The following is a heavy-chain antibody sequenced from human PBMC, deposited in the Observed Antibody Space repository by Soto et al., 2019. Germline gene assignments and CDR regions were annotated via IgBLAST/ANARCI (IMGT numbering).Heavy chain of an antibody. V-gene: IGHV3-30-3*01. CDR1: GFTFSSYA. J-gene: IGHJ4*02. Sequence: QVQLVESGGGVVQPGRSLRLSCAASGFTFSSYAMHWVRQAPGKGPEWVAVISYDGSNKYYADSVKGRFTISRDNSKNTLYLQMNSLRAEDTAVYYCARAGGYYDSSGYLDYWGQGTLVTVSS. CDR3: ARAGGYYDSSGYLDY. CDR2: ISYDGSNK. D-gene: IGHD3-22*01.